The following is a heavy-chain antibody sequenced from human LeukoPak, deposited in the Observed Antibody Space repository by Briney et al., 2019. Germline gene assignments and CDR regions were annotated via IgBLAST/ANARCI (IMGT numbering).Heavy chain of an antibody. CDR1: GGSFSSYY. D-gene: IGHD5-18*01. V-gene: IGHV4-34*01. CDR2: INHSGST. CDR3: ARGKGYARYFQH. Sequence: SETLSLTCAVYGGSFSSYYWSWIRQPPGKGLEWIGEINHSGSTSYKPSLKSRVTISVDTSKNQFSLKLSSVTAADTAVYYCARGKGYARYFQHWGQGTLVTVSS. J-gene: IGHJ1*01.